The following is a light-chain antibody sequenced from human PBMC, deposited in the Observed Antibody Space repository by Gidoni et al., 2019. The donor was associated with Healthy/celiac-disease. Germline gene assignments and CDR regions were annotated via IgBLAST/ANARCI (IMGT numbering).Light chain of an antibody. CDR2: DVN. Sequence: QSALTQPASVSGSPGQSITSSCTGTSSDVGGYNYVSWYQQHPGKAPKLMVYDVNNRPSGVSNRFSGSKSDNTASLTISGLQAEDEADYYCTSYTSNSTVFGGGTKLTVV. J-gene: IGLJ2*01. CDR1: SSDVGGYNY. V-gene: IGLV2-14*01. CDR3: TSYTSNSTV.